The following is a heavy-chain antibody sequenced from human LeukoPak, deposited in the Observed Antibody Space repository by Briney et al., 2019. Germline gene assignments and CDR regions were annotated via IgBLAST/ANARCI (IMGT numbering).Heavy chain of an antibody. CDR2: IYYSGST. CDR3: ARHRLRHSQSLIFDY. D-gene: IGHD2-21*01. J-gene: IGHJ4*02. V-gene: IGHV4-59*08. CDR1: GGSISSYY. Sequence: SETLSLTCTVSGGSISSYYWSWIWQPPGKGLEWIGYIYYSGSTNYNPSLKSRVTISVDTSKNQFSLKLSSVTAADTAVYYCARHRLRHSQSLIFDYWGQGTLVTVSS.